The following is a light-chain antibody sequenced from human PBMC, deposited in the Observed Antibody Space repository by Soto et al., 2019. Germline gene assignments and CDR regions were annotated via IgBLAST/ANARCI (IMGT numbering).Light chain of an antibody. Sequence: QSALTQPASVSGAPGQSITISCTGTSSDVGGYNYVSWYQQHPGKAPKLMIYDVSNRPSGVSNLFSGSKSGNTASLTISGLQAEDDADYYRSSYTSSSLHVFGTGTKLTVL. CDR3: SSYTSSSLHV. V-gene: IGLV2-14*03. CDR1: SSDVGGYNY. J-gene: IGLJ1*01. CDR2: DVS.